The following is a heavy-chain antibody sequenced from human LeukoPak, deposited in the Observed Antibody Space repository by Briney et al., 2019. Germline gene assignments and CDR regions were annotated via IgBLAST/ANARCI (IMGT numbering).Heavy chain of an antibody. CDR1: GFTFSSYP. CDR3: AKVPRESTTYYTFFDY. CDR2: ISGLGDTT. D-gene: IGHD2/OR15-2a*01. V-gene: IGHV3-23*01. Sequence: GGSLRLSCAASGFTFSSYPMSWVRQAPGKGLEWVSGISGLGDTTYYADSVRGRFTISRDNSKNTVYLQMNSPRVEDTAVYYCAKVPRESTTYYTFFDYWGQGILVTVSS. J-gene: IGHJ4*02.